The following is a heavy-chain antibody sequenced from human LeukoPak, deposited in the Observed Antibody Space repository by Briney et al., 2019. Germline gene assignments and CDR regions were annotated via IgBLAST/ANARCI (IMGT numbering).Heavy chain of an antibody. CDR3: LATYYYDSSGYDDY. CDR1: GFIFSSHG. V-gene: IGHV3-23*01. Sequence: GGSLRLSCAASGFIFSSHGMNWVRQAPGKGLEWVSGISPSGDITYYADSVKGRFTISRDNSKNTLYLQMNSLRAEDTAVYYCLATYYYDSSGYDDYWGQGTLVTVSS. D-gene: IGHD3-22*01. J-gene: IGHJ4*02. CDR2: ISPSGDIT.